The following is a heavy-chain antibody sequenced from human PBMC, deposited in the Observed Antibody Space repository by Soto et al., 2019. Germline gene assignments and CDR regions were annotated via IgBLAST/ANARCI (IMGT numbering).Heavy chain of an antibody. D-gene: IGHD3-10*01. CDR3: ARDLRYYGSGSYYNPLNYYYYGMDV. CDR1: GGSIGSFY. CDR2: IYYSGST. J-gene: IGHJ6*02. Sequence: PSETLSLTCTVSGGSIGSFYWSWIRQPPREGLEWIGYIYYSGSTNYNPSLKSRVTISVDTSKNQFSLKLSSVTAADTAVYYCARDLRYYGSGSYYNPLNYYYYGMDVWGQGTTVTVSS. V-gene: IGHV4-59*01.